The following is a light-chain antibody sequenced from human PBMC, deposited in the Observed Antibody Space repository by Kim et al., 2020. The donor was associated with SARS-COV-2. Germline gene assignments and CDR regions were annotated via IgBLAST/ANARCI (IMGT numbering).Light chain of an antibody. J-gene: IGKJ4*01. CDR1: QSVNNNY. CDR3: QHYGASPLT. V-gene: IGKV3-20*01. CDR2: GAS. Sequence: DIVLTQSPGTLSLSPGERATVSCRASQSVNNNYLAWYQQKPGQAPRLLIYGASSRATGIPDRFSGSGSETDFILTISRLDPEDFAVYYCQHYGASPLTFGGGTKVEIK.